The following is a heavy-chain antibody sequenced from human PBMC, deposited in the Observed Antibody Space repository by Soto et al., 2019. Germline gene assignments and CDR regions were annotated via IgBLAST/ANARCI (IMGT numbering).Heavy chain of an antibody. J-gene: IGHJ5*02. V-gene: IGHV3-33*01. D-gene: IGHD2-15*01. CDR1: GFTFSSYG. CDR3: ARLSIDPDIVVWYSWFDP. Sequence: PGGSQRLSSTASGFTFSSYGRHWVRQAPGKGLEWVAITWSDESKKYYADSVQGRFTISRDNSKNTLFLQMDSLRAEDTAVYYCARLSIDPDIVVWYSWFDPWGQGTLVTVSS. CDR2: TWSDESKK.